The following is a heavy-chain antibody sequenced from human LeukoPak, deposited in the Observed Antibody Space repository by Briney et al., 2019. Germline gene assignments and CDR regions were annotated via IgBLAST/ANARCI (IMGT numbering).Heavy chain of an antibody. Sequence: SEALSLTCAVYGGSFSGYYWSWIRQPPGKGLEWIGEINHSGSTNYSPSLKSRVTISVDTSKNQFSLRLSSVTAADTALYFCARRAGLHSLDYWDQGTLVTVSS. CDR2: INHSGST. J-gene: IGHJ4*02. D-gene: IGHD5/OR15-5a*01. V-gene: IGHV4-34*01. CDR1: GGSFSGYY. CDR3: ARRAGLHSLDY.